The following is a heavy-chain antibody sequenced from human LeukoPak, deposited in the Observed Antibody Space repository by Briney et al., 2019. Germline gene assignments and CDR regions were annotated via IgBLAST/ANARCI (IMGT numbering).Heavy chain of an antibody. CDR2: IHPGDSDT. J-gene: IGHJ4*02. D-gene: IGHD3-22*01. CDR1: GYSFATYW. V-gene: IGHV5-51*01. CDR3: ARLRGYYDSSGYSYYFDY. Sequence: GESLKISCKGSGYSFATYWIGWVRQMPGKGLEWMGIIHPGDSDTRYSPSFQGQVTISADKSISTAYLQWSSLKASDTAMYYCARLRGYYDSSGYSYYFDYWGQGTLVTVSS.